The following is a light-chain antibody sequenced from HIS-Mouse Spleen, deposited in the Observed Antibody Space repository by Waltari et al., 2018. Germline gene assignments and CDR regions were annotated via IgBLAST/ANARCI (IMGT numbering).Light chain of an antibody. CDR1: QLGDKY. Sequence: SYELTQPPPVSVSPGQTASITCSGDQLGDKYACWYQQRPGQSPVLVIDQDSMRPSGIPERFSGSNSGNTATLTISGTQAMDEADYYCQAWDSSTDVVFGGGTKLTVL. V-gene: IGLV3-1*01. CDR3: QAWDSSTDVV. CDR2: QDS. J-gene: IGLJ2*01.